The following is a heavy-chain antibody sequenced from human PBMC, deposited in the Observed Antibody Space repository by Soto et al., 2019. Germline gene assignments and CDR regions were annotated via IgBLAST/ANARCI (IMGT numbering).Heavy chain of an antibody. CDR3: ARREMATIPPAAFDI. D-gene: IGHD5-12*01. CDR1: GGSISSSSYY. CDR2: IYYSGST. Sequence: SETLSLTCTVSGGSISSSSYYWGWIRQPPGKGLEWIGSIYYSGSTYYNPSLKSRVTISVDTSKNQFSLKLSSVTAADTAVYYCARREMATIPPAAFDIWGQGTMVT. V-gene: IGHV4-39*01. J-gene: IGHJ3*02.